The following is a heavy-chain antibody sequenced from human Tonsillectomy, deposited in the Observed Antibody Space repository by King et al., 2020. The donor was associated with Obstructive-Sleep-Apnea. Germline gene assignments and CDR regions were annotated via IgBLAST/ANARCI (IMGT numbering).Heavy chain of an antibody. CDR1: GYTFTSYG. CDR2: ISAYNGNT. Sequence: QLVQSGAEVKKPGASVKVSCKASGYTFTSYGISWVRQAPGQGLEWMGWISAYNGNTNYAQKLQGRVTMTTDTSTSTAYMELRSLRSDDTAVYYCARGVELRRWLQRGYYFDYWGQGTLVTVSS. V-gene: IGHV1-18*04. D-gene: IGHD5-24*01. CDR3: ARGVELRRWLQRGYYFDY. J-gene: IGHJ4*02.